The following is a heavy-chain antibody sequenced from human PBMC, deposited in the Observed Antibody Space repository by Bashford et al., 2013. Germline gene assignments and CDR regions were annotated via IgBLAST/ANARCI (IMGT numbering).Heavy chain of an antibody. CDR3: ARGSSSWYGRGMDV. J-gene: IGHJ6*02. CDR2: ISAYNGNT. CDR1: GYTFTSYG. D-gene: IGHD6-13*01. Sequence: ASVKVSCKASGYTFTSYGISWVRQAPGQGLEWMGWISAYNGNTNYAQKFQGRVTMTRNTSISTAYMELSSLRSEDTAVYYCARGSSSWYGRGMDVWGQGTTVTVSS. V-gene: IGHV1-18*01.